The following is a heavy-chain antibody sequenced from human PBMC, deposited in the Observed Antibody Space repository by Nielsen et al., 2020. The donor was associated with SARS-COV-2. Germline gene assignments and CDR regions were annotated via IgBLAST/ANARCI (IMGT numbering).Heavy chain of an antibody. CDR2: INHSGST. D-gene: IGHD3-10*01. J-gene: IGHJ5*02. CDR3: ARHSSDRGSGSYLGSGNNWFDP. Sequence: WIRQPPGKGLEWIGEINHSGSTNYNPSLKSRVTISVDTSKNQFSLKLCSVTAADTAVYYCARHSSDRGSGSYLGSGNNWFDPWGQGTLVTVSS. V-gene: IGHV4-34*01.